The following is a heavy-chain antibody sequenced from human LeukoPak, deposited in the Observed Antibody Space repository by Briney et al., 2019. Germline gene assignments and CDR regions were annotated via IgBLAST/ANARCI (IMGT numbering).Heavy chain of an antibody. Sequence: PGGSLRLSXAASGFTFSSYGMHWVRQAPGKGLEWVAFIRYDGSNKYYADSVKGRFTISRDNSKNTLYLQMNSLRAEDTAVYYCAKGKTYYYYYMDVWGKGTTVTVSS. CDR1: GFTFSSYG. CDR3: AKGKTYYYYYMDV. J-gene: IGHJ6*03. CDR2: IRYDGSNK. V-gene: IGHV3-30*02.